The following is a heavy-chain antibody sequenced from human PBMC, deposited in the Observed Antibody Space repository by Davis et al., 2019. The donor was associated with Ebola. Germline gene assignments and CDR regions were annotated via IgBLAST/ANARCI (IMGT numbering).Heavy chain of an antibody. V-gene: IGHV4-59*01. CDR2: NYYRGST. CDR3: ARGYCSSTSCYRGYFDY. Sequence: SETLSLTCTVSGGSISSYYWSWIRQPPGKGLEWIGYNYYRGSTNYNPSLKSRVTISVDTSKNQFSLKLSSVTAADKAVYYCARGYCSSTSCYRGYFDYWGQGTLVTVSS. J-gene: IGHJ4*02. CDR1: GGSISSYY. D-gene: IGHD2-2*02.